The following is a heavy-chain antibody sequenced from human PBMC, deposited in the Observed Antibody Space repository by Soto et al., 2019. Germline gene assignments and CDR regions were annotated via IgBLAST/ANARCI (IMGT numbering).Heavy chain of an antibody. J-gene: IGHJ4*02. CDR3: ARGGSYVGFDS. CDR1: GCSLNSSSHY. CDR2: IHYFGST. V-gene: IGHV4-61*01. Sequence: QVQLQESGPGLVKPSETLSLTCTVSGCSLNSSSHYWSCIRQPPGKGLEWIGYIHYFGSTKYNPSLESRVVISVDTSKNQFSLKVPSVTAADTAIYFCARGGSYVGFDSWGQGARVTVSS. D-gene: IGHD1-26*01.